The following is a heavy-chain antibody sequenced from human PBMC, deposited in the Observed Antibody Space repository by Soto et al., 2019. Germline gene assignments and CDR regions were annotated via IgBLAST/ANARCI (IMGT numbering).Heavy chain of an antibody. CDR1: GFTFSSYA. J-gene: IGHJ5*02. Sequence: EVQLLESGGGLVQPGGSLRLSCAASGFTFSSYAMSWVRQAPGKGLEWVSAISGSRGSTYYADSVKCRFTISRDNSKNTLYLQMNSRRAEDTAVYYCAKDPRLVTIAAADNISWFDPWGPGTLVTVSS. CDR3: AKDPRLVTIAAADNISWFDP. V-gene: IGHV3-23*01. D-gene: IGHD6-13*01. CDR2: ISGSRGST.